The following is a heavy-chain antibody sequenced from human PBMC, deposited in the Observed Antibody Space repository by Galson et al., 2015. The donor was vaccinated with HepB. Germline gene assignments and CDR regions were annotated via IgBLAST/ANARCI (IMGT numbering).Heavy chain of an antibody. Sequence: SVKVSCKASGGTFSSYAISWVRQAPGQGLEWMGGIIPIFGTANYAQKFQGRVTITADESTSTAYMELSSLRSEDTAVYYCARDRGGIVVVPAAILPWYFDLWGRGTLVTVSS. CDR1: GGTFSSYA. J-gene: IGHJ2*01. V-gene: IGHV1-69*13. CDR2: IIPIFGTA. D-gene: IGHD2-2*02. CDR3: ARDRGGIVVVPAAILPWYFDL.